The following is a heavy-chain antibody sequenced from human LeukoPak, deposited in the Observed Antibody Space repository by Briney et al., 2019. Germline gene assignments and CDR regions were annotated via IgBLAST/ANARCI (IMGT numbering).Heavy chain of an antibody. D-gene: IGHD3-10*01. Sequence: GESLQISCKGSGYSFTSYWIGWVRPMPGKGLEWMGIIYPGDSDTRYSPSFQGQVTISADKSISTAYLQWSSLKASDTAMYYCARLAGYYGSGSRWYDYWGQGTLVTVSS. CDR3: ARLAGYYGSGSRWYDY. J-gene: IGHJ4*02. V-gene: IGHV5-51*01. CDR2: IYPGDSDT. CDR1: GYSFTSYW.